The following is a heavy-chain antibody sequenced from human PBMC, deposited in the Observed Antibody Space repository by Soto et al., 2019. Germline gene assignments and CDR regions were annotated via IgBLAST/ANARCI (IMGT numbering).Heavy chain of an antibody. CDR1: GYTFTSYY. CDR3: ARDLAYCGGGCYRYYYYYGMDV. J-gene: IGHJ6*02. CDR2: INPSGGST. D-gene: IGHD2-21*02. V-gene: IGHV1-46*01. Sequence: GASVKVSCKASGYTFTSYYMHWVRQAPGQGLEWMGIINPSGGSTSYAQKFQGRVTMTRDTSTSTVYMELSSLRSEDTAVYYCARDLAYCGGGCYRYYYYYGMDVWGQGTTVTVSS.